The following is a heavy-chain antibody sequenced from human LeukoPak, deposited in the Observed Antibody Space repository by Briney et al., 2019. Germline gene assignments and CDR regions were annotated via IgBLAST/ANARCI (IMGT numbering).Heavy chain of an antibody. CDR2: ISGSGGAT. CDR1: GFTFTNDF. CDR3: AKDREGNADYFDY. D-gene: IGHD1-26*01. Sequence: GGSLRLSCAASGFTFTNDFMTWVRQAAGRGLEWVSVISGSGGATYYPDSVKGRFVVSRDNSKNTLYLQMNSLRAEDTAIYYCAKDREGNADYFDYWGQGTLVTVSP. J-gene: IGHJ4*02. V-gene: IGHV3-23*01.